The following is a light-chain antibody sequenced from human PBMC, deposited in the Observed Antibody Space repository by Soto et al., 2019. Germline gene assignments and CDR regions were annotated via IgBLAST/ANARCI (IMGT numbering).Light chain of an antibody. J-gene: IGLJ1*01. Sequence: QSVLTQPPSVPGAPGQRVTISCTGSSSNIGAGYDVHWYQQLPGTAPKLLIYGNTNRPSGVPDRFSGSKSGTSASLAITGLQADDEADYYCQSYDSSVTLRVFGTGTKVTVL. V-gene: IGLV1-40*01. CDR1: SSNIGAGYD. CDR2: GNT. CDR3: QSYDSSVTLRV.